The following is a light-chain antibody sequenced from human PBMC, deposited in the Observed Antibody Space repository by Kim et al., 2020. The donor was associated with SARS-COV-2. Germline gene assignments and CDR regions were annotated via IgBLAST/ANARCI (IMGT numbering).Light chain of an antibody. J-gene: IGKJ5*01. CDR1: QDINSA. CDR2: DAS. CDR3: QQLDNYPII. V-gene: IGKV1D-13*01. Sequence: AVHLTQSPSSLSASIGVRVPVTCRASQDINSALAWYQQRPGRSPTFLIYDASTLQGGVPSRFSGRGSGTHFTLTIENVQPGGFGTFFCQQLDNYPIIFGQGTRLDIK.